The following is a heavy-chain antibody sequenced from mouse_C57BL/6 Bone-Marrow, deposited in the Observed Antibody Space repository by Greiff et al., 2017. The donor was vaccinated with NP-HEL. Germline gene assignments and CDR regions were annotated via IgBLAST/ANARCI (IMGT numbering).Heavy chain of an antibody. CDR3: AIFDYYGSTSWFAY. CDR2: IWGGGST. CDR1: GFSLTSYG. Sequence: VKLVESGPGLVAPSQSLSITCTVSGFSLTSYGVDWVRQPPGKGLEWLGVIWGGGSTNYNSALMSRLSISKDNSTSQVFFKMNSRQTDDTSMYYCAIFDYYGSTSWFAYWGQGNLVTVSA. D-gene: IGHD1-1*01. J-gene: IGHJ3*01. V-gene: IGHV2-9*01.